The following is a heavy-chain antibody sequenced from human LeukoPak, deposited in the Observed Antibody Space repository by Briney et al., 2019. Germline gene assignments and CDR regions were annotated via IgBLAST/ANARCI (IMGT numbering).Heavy chain of an antibody. V-gene: IGHV4-59*01. Sequence: SETLSLTCTVSGGSISSYYWSWIRQPPGKGLEWIGYIYYSGSTNYNPSLKSRVTISVDTSKNQFSLKLSSVTAADTAVYYCARGPAAAGDFDYWGQGTLVTVSS. CDR3: ARGPAAAGDFDY. CDR2: IYYSGST. J-gene: IGHJ4*02. CDR1: GGSISSYY. D-gene: IGHD6-13*01.